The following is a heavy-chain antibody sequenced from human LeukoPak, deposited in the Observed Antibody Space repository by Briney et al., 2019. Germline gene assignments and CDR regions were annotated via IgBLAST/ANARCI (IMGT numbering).Heavy chain of an antibody. CDR1: GGSFSGYY. Sequence: SETLSPTCAVYGGSFSGYYWSWIRQPPGKGLEWIGEINHSGSTNYNPSLKSRVTISVDTSKNQFSLKLSSVTAADTAVYYCARRTYYYGSGSPTYYYYYMDVWGKGTTVTISS. V-gene: IGHV4-34*01. D-gene: IGHD3-10*01. CDR2: INHSGST. CDR3: ARRTYYYGSGSPTYYYYYMDV. J-gene: IGHJ6*03.